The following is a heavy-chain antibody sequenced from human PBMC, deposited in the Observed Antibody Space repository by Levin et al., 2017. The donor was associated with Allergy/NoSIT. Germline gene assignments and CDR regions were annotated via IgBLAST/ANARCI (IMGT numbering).Heavy chain of an antibody. J-gene: IGHJ6*02. D-gene: IGHD2-2*01. Sequence: ASVKVSCKASGYTFTSYYMHWVRQAPGQGLEWMGIINPSGGSTSYAQKFQGRVTMNRDTSTRTVYMELSSLRSEDTAVYYCARDRIGGIDCSSTSCLLRPLWYYDYGMDGWGQGTTVTVSS. CDR2: INPSGGST. CDR1: GYTFTSYY. V-gene: IGHV1-46*01. CDR3: ARDRIGGIDCSSTSCLLRPLWYYDYGMDG.